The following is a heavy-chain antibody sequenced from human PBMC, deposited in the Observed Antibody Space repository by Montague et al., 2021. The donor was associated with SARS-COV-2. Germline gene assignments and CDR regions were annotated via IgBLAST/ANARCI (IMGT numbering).Heavy chain of an antibody. D-gene: IGHD3-16*01. J-gene: IGHJ6*02. CDR1: GGSISSSTYY. Sequence: SETLSLTCNVSGGSISSSTYYWGWIRQPPGKGLEWIGNLYNGGTTYYSPSLKSRVTISVDTSKNHFSLSMASVTAADTAVYYCARTSKLRESSSGNYYYHAMDVWGRGTTVTVSS. CDR2: LYNGGTT. V-gene: IGHV4-39*02. CDR3: ARTSKLRESSSGNYYYHAMDV.